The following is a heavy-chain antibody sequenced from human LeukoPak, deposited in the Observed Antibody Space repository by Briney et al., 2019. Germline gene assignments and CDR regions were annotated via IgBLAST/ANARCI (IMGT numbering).Heavy chain of an antibody. V-gene: IGHV3-48*04. CDR1: GFTFSNYG. CDR2: LSGSSSSI. Sequence: PGGSLRLSCAASGFTFSNYGMNWVRQAPGKGLEWVAYLSGSSSSIYYADSVKGRFTISRDNAENSLYLQLNSLRAEDTAVYYCAKKTESTGEAFDYWGQGTQVTVSS. J-gene: IGHJ4*02. CDR3: AKKTESTGEAFDY. D-gene: IGHD7-27*01.